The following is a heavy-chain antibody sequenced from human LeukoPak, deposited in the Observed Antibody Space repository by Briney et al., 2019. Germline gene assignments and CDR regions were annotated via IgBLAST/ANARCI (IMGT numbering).Heavy chain of an antibody. D-gene: IGHD2-15*01. Sequence: GGSLRLSCAASGFTFSSYSMNWVRQAPGKGLEWVSSISSGSSYIYYADSVMGRFTISRDNAKNSLYLQMNSLRAEDTAVYYCAKDQAYCTGGNCYYYFYYLDVWGRGTTVTVSS. V-gene: IGHV3-21*01. CDR3: AKDQAYCTGGNCYYYFYYLDV. CDR1: GFTFSSYS. CDR2: ISSGSSYI. J-gene: IGHJ6*03.